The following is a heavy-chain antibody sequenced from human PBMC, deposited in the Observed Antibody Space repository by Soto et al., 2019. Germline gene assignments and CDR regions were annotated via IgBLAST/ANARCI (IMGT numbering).Heavy chain of an antibody. CDR1: GYTFTSYG. J-gene: IGHJ6*02. Sequence: GASVKVSCKASGYTFTSYGISLVRQAPGQGLEWMGWISAYNGNTNYAQKLQGRVTMTTDTSTSTAYMELRSLRSDDTAVYYCARSPGVFGYYYGMDVWGQGTTVTVSS. D-gene: IGHD3-10*01. V-gene: IGHV1-18*01. CDR3: ARSPGVFGYYYGMDV. CDR2: ISAYNGNT.